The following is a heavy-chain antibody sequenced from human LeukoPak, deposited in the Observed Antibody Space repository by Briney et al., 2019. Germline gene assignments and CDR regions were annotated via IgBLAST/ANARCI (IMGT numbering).Heavy chain of an antibody. Sequence: PGGSLRLSCAASGFTFSNYWMSWVRQAPGKGLEWVANTHGSEKYYVDSVKGRFTISRGNAKNSLYLQMNSLRAEDTAVYYCARETPYGSLTFDYWGQGTLVTVSS. CDR1: GFTFSNYW. V-gene: IGHV3-7*03. D-gene: IGHD3-10*01. CDR2: THGSEK. CDR3: ARETPYGSLTFDY. J-gene: IGHJ4*02.